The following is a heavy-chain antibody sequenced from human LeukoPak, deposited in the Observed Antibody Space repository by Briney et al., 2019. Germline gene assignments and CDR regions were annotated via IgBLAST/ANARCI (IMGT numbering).Heavy chain of an antibody. CDR1: GYTFTGYY. CDR2: INPNSGGT. V-gene: IGHV1-2*06. CDR3: ARDLSSTYDFWSGYYTGEVDY. D-gene: IGHD3-3*01. Sequence: ASVKVSCKASGYTFTGYYMHWVRQAPGQGLEGMGRINPNSGGTNYAQNFQGRVTMTRDTSNSTAYEELSRLRSDVTAVYYGARDLSSTYDFWSGYYTGEVDYWGQGTLVTVSS. J-gene: IGHJ4*02.